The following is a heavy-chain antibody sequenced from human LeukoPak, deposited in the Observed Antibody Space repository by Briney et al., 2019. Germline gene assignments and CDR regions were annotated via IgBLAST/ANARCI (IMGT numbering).Heavy chain of an antibody. CDR1: GFTFSSYW. D-gene: IGHD2-15*01. J-gene: IGHJ4*02. Sequence: GGSLRLSCAVSGFTFSSYWMHWVRQAPGKGLVWVSRINGDGSTTSYADSMKSRFTISRDNAKNTLYLQMNSLRAEDTAVYYCARDRGYCSGGSCYILDYWGQGTLVTVSS. CDR3: ARDRGYCSGGSCYILDY. CDR2: INGDGSTT. V-gene: IGHV3-74*01.